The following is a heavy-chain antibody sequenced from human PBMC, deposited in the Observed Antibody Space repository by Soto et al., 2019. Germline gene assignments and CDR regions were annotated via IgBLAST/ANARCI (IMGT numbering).Heavy chain of an antibody. D-gene: IGHD3-10*01. CDR3: AKDRYYSPHGPKKRYGMDV. V-gene: IGHV3-11*05. CDR2: ISVSSTYA. Sequence: GGSLRLSCAASGFTFSDYYMNWIRQDPGKGLECVAYISVSSTYANYVDSVEGRFPLSRDNAKNALFLQMNSPRAEDTAVYYCAKDRYYSPHGPKKRYGMDVWGQGTLVTVSS. CDR1: GFTFSDYY. J-gene: IGHJ6*02.